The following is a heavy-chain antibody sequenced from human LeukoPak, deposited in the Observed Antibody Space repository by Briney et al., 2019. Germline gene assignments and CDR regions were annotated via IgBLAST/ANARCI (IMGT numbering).Heavy chain of an antibody. J-gene: IGHJ4*02. CDR1: GYTFTSYG. CDR2: ISAYNGNT. D-gene: IGHD3-9*01. V-gene: IGHV1-18*01. Sequence: ASVKVSCKASGYTFTSYGISWVRQAPGQGLEWMGWISAYNGNTNYAQKLQGRVTMTTDTSTSTAYMELRSLRSDDTAVYYCARGSLRYFDWLLGVFDYWGQGTLVTVSS. CDR3: ARGSLRYFDWLLGVFDY.